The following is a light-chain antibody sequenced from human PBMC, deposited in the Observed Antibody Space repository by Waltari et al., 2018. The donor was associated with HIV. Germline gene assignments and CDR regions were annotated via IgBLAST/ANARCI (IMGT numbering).Light chain of an antibody. J-gene: IGLJ2*01. CDR1: SGHSSYA. CDR3: QAWGTGTQVV. V-gene: IGLV4-69*01. Sequence: QLVLTQSPSASASLGASVTLTCTLSSGHSSYAIASHQQQPEKGPRYLMMLNSDGSHRRGDGIPDRFSGSRSGAERYLTISSLQSEDEADYYCQAWGTGTQVVFGGGTKLTVL. CDR2: LNSDGSH.